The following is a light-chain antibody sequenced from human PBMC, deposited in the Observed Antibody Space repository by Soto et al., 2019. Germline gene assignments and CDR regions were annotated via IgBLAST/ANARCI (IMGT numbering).Light chain of an antibody. CDR1: RGIRND. J-gene: IGKJ1*01. CDR2: AAS. V-gene: IGKV1-17*01. Sequence: DIQMTHSPSSLSASVGDRVTITCRASRGIRNDLLWYQQKPGKAPKRLIYAASSLQSGVPSRFSGSGSGTEFTLTISSLQPDDFATYYCLQNNSYPRTFGPGTKVEIK. CDR3: LQNNSYPRT.